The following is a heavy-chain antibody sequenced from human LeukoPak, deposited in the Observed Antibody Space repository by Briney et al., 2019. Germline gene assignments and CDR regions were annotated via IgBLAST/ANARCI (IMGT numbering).Heavy chain of an antibody. V-gene: IGHV3-7*01. J-gene: IGHJ4*02. CDR2: IKQDGSEK. CDR3: ARIQHYGPFDY. Sequence: PGGSLRLSCAASGFTFSSYWMSWVRQAPGKGLEWVANIKQDGSEKYYVDSVKGRFTISRDNAKNSLYLQVNSLRAEDTAVYYCARIQHYGPFDYWGQGTLVTVSS. CDR1: GFTFSSYW. D-gene: IGHD3-10*01.